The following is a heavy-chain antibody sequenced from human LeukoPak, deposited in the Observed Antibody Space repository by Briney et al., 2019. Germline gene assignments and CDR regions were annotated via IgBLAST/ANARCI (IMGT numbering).Heavy chain of an antibody. D-gene: IGHD1-26*01. CDR3: AREKSAWDAPDAFGL. CDR2: INSDGSST. V-gene: IGHV3-74*01. CDR1: EFTFSDHW. Sequence: GGSLRLSCADSEFTFSDHWMHWVRQVPGKGLVWVSRINSDGSSTSYADSVKGRFTISRDNAKNTLYLQMNSLRAEDTAAYYCAREKSAWDAPDAFGLWGQGTMVTVSS. J-gene: IGHJ3*01.